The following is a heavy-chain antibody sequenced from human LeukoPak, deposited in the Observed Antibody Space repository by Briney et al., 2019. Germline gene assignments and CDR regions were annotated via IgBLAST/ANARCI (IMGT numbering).Heavy chain of an antibody. D-gene: IGHD1-26*01. CDR2: IYHSGST. CDR1: GYSISSGYY. J-gene: IGHJ6*04. Sequence: SETLSLTCTVSGYSISSGYYWGWIRRPPGKGLEWIGSIYHSGSTYYNPSLKSRVTVSVDTSKNQFSLQLNSVTAADTAVYYCASLEGAKDVDVWGTGTTVTVSS. CDR3: ASLEGAKDVDV. V-gene: IGHV4-38-2*02.